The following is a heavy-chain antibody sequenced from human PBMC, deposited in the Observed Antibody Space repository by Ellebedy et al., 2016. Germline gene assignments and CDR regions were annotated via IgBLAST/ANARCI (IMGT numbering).Heavy chain of an antibody. Sequence: HTGGSLRLSCAASGFTYNTYWMHWVRQGLGKGLVWVSYISPDGTNTKYADSVKGRFTISRDNAKNSLYLQMNSLRAEDTDVYYCARDREPTYGDSTAGYYYYGMDVWGQGTTVTVSS. CDR2: ISPDGTNT. V-gene: IGHV3-74*01. CDR3: ARDREPTYGDSTAGYYYYGMDV. J-gene: IGHJ6*02. D-gene: IGHD4-17*01. CDR1: GFTYNTYW.